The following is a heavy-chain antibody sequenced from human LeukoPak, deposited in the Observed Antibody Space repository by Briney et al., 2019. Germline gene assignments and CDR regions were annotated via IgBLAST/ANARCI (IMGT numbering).Heavy chain of an antibody. D-gene: IGHD3-16*01. Sequence: GGSLRLSCAASGFTFSSYAMSWVRQAPGKGLEWVSAVSGSGGSTYYADSVKGRFTISRDNSKNTLYLQMNRLRVEDTAVYYCANRPVWVHYAADYWGQGTLVTVSS. CDR3: ANRPVWVHYAADY. CDR2: VSGSGGST. CDR1: GFTFSSYA. V-gene: IGHV3-23*01. J-gene: IGHJ4*02.